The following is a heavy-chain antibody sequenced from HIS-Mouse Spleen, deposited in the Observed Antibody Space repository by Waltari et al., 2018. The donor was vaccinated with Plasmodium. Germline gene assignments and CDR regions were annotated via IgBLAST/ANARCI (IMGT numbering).Heavy chain of an antibody. D-gene: IGHD3-10*01. V-gene: IGHV1-2*02. J-gene: IGHJ3*02. CDR3: ARDPKQPGSAFDI. CDR1: GYTFTGYF. CDR2: VNPNSGGT. Sequence: QVQLVQSGAEVKKPGASVKVSCKASGYTFTGYFMHWVRQAPGQGLKWMGWVNPNSGGTNYAQRFQGRVTMTRDTSISTAYMELSRLRSDDTAVYYCARDPKQPGSAFDIWGQGTMVTVSS.